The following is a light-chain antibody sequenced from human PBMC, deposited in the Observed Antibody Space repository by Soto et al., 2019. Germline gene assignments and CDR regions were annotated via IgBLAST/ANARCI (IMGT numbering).Light chain of an antibody. CDR1: QSVSSN. J-gene: IGKJ1*01. Sequence: EMVMTQSPATLSVSPGGRASLSCRASQSVSSNLAWYQQKPGQAPRLLIYGASTRATGIPARFSGSGSATEFTLTTRRLQSEDFAVYYCQQYNNWPQTFGQGTKVDIK. CDR2: GAS. CDR3: QQYNNWPQT. V-gene: IGKV3-15*01.